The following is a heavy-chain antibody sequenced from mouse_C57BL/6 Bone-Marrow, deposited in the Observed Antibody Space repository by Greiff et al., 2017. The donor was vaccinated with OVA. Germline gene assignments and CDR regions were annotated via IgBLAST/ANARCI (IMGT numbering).Heavy chain of an antibody. V-gene: IGHV1-52*01. D-gene: IGHD1-1*01. Sequence: QVQLQQPGAELVRPGSSVKLSCKASGYTFTRYWMHWVKQRPIQGLEWIGNIDPSDSETHYNQKFKDKATLTVDKSSSTAYMQLSSLTSEDSAVYYCAILFITTVVRDFDYWGQGTTLTVSS. CDR2: IDPSDSET. CDR3: AILFITTVVRDFDY. J-gene: IGHJ2*01. CDR1: GYTFTRYW.